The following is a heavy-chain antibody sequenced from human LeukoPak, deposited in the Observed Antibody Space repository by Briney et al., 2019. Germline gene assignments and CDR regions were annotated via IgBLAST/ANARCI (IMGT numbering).Heavy chain of an antibody. J-gene: IGHJ6*03. CDR3: ARGRYSRRGRDGYYYYMDV. CDR2: INHSGST. Sequence: PSETLSLTCAVYGGSFSGYYWSWIRQPPGKGLEWIGVINHSGSTNYNPSLKSRVTISVDASKNQFSLKLSSVTAADTAVYYCARGRYSRRGRDGYYYYMDVWGKGTTVTVSS. CDR1: GGSFSGYY. V-gene: IGHV4-34*01. D-gene: IGHD5-12*01.